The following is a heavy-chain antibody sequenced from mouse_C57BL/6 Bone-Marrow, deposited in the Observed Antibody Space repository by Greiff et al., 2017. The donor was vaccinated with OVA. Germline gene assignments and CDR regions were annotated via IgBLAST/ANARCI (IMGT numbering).Heavy chain of an antibody. CDR2: ISSGGSYT. D-gene: IGHD1-1*01. J-gene: IGHJ2*01. CDR3: ARGDTVVAPDY. Sequence: EVNVVESGGDLVKPGGSLKLSCAASGFTFSSYGMSWVRPTPDKRLEWVATISSGGSYTYYPDSVKGRFTISRDNAKNTLYLQMSSLKSEDTAMYYCARGDTVVAPDYWGQGTTLTVSS. V-gene: IGHV5-6*02. CDR1: GFTFSSYG.